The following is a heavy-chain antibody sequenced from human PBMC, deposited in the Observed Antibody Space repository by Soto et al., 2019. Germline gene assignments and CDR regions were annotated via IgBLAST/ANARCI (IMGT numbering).Heavy chain of an antibody. CDR2: ISGSGGST. J-gene: IGHJ6*02. Sequence: EVQLLESGGGLVQPGGSLRLSCAASGFTFSSYAMSWVRQAPGKGLEWVSAISGSGGSTYYADSVKGRFTISRDNSRNTLYLQMNSLRDEDTAVYYCAKVVGGYDYFDYYYGMDVWGQGTTVTVSS. D-gene: IGHD5-12*01. V-gene: IGHV3-23*01. CDR3: AKVVGGYDYFDYYYGMDV. CDR1: GFTFSSYA.